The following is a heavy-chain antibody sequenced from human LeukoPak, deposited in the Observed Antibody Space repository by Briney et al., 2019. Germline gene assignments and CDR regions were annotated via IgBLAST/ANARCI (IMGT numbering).Heavy chain of an antibody. CDR2: ISAYNGNT. D-gene: IGHD2/OR15-2a*01. J-gene: IGHJ4*02. Sequence: ASVKVSCKASGYTFTSYGISWVGHAPGQGLEWMGWISAYNGNTNYAQKLQGRVTMTTDTSTSTAYMELRSLRSDDTAVYYCARVASDTFSFDYWGQGTLVTVSS. CDR1: GYTFTSYG. CDR3: ARVASDTFSFDY. V-gene: IGHV1-18*01.